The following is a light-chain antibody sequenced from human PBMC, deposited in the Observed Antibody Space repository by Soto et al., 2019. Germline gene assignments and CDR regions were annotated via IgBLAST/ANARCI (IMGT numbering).Light chain of an antibody. CDR2: GDN. CDR3: QSYDNSLNHVV. J-gene: IGLJ2*01. V-gene: IGLV1-40*01. Sequence: QSVLTQPPSVSGATGQRVTIPCTGCSSNIGSFYDVHWYQQLPGTVPKLLIYGDNNRPSGVPDRFSGSKSGTAASLAITGLQAEDEAYYYCQSYDNSLNHVVFGGGTKLTV. CDR1: SSNIGSFYD.